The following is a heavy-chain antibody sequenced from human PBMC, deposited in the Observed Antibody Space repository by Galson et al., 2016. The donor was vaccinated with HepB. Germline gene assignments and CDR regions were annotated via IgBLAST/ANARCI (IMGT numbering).Heavy chain of an antibody. CDR3: LRGGSSTGLSFHEY. J-gene: IGHJ4*02. D-gene: IGHD2-2*01. CDR1: GYTFTAYG. Sequence: SVKVSCKASGYTFTAYGITWVRQAPGQGLEWMGWISGFSGNTHYAQKVQERMTMTTDTSTNTAYMDLRSLRSDDTAIYYCLRGGSSTGLSFHEYWGQGTQVTVSS. V-gene: IGHV1-18*04. CDR2: ISGFSGNT.